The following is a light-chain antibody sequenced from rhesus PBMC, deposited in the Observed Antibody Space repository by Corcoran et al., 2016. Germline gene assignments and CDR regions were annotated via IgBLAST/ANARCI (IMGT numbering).Light chain of an antibody. CDR2: DAA. Sequence: EIVMTQSPATLSLSPGERATLSCRASQSVTGSLAWYQQKPGQAPRLLIYDAATRATGTPDRLSGSGSGTDFTLTISSLEPEDVAVYYCLQYSNWYSFGQGTKVEIK. CDR1: QSVTGS. V-gene: IGKV3-24*01. CDR3: LQYSNWYS. J-gene: IGKJ2*01.